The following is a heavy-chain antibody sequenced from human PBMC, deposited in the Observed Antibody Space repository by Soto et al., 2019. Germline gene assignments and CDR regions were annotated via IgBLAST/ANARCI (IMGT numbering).Heavy chain of an antibody. CDR2: ISSSSSYT. V-gene: IGHV3-11*06. D-gene: IGHD3-3*02. CDR3: ARGLAPARARPDY. Sequence: PGRSMRLSCAASGFNVSSNYMSWILQAPGKGLEWVSYISSSSSYTKYADSVKGRFTISRDNAKNSLYLQMYSLRAEDTAVYYCARGLAPARARPDYWGQGTLVTVSS. CDR1: GFNVSSNY. J-gene: IGHJ4*02.